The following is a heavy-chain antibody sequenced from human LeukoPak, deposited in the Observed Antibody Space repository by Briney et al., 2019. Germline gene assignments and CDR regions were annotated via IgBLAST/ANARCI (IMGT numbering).Heavy chain of an antibody. D-gene: IGHD3-22*01. V-gene: IGHV3-23*01. CDR1: GFTFSSYA. Sequence: PGGSLRLSCAASGFTFSSYAMTWVRQAPGKGLEWVSAISGSGGSTYYADSVKGRFTISRDNSKNTLYLQMNSLRAEDTAVYYCTTSDYDTIDDAFDIWGQGTMVTVSS. CDR2: ISGSGGST. J-gene: IGHJ3*02. CDR3: TTSDYDTIDDAFDI.